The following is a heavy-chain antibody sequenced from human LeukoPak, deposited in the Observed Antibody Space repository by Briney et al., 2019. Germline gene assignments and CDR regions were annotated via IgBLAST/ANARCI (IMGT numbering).Heavy chain of an antibody. J-gene: IGHJ4*02. Sequence: PGGSLRLSCAASGFSFDDYAMHWVRQAPGKGLEWVSGISWNSGSIGYADSVKGRFTISRDNAKNSLYLQMNSLRAEDTALYYCAKDGYNFLDYWGQGTLVTVSS. CDR3: AKDGYNFLDY. CDR1: GFSFDDYA. D-gene: IGHD5-24*01. V-gene: IGHV3-9*01. CDR2: ISWNSGSI.